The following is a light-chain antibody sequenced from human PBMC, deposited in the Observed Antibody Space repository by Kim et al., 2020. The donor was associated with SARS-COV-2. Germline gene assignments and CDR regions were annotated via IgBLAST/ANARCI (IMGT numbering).Light chain of an antibody. CDR1: QSVSSNY. Sequence: PGERATLSCRASQSVSSNYLAWYQQKPGQAPRLLIYGASSRATGIPDRFSGSGSGTDFTLTISRLEPEDFAVYHCQQYGNSPWTFGQGTKVDIK. J-gene: IGKJ1*01. V-gene: IGKV3-20*01. CDR3: QQYGNSPWT. CDR2: GAS.